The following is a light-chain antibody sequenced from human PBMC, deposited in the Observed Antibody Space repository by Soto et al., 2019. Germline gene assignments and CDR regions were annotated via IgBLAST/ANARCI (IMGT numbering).Light chain of an antibody. CDR2: STN. V-gene: IGLV8-61*01. CDR1: SGSVSTNYY. CDR3: VLYMAGGISA. Sequence: QTVVTQEPSFSVSPGGTVTLTCGLSSGSVSTNYYPSWYQQTPGQAPRTLIYSTNTRSSGVPDRFSGSILGNKAALTITGAQAEDESDYYCVLYMAGGISAFGRGTKLTVL. J-gene: IGLJ3*02.